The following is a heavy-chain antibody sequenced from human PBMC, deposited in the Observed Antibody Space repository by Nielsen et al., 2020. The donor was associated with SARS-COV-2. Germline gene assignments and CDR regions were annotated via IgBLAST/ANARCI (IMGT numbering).Heavy chain of an antibody. J-gene: IGHJ4*02. Sequence: ASVKVSCKASGYTFTSYHMHWVRQAPGQGLEWVGIDFASGQTATYAQKFHGRVTLTRDTSTNTVYMELSSLTSEDTAVYYCARELMYSFDFDYWGLGTLVIVSS. V-gene: IGHV1-46*01. CDR2: DFASGQTA. D-gene: IGHD5-18*01. CDR1: GYTFTSYH. CDR3: ARELMYSFDFDY.